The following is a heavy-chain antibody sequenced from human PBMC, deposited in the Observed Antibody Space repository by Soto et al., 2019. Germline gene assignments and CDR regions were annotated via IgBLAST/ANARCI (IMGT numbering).Heavy chain of an antibody. V-gene: IGHV3-30*02. Sequence: GGSLRLSCAASGFTFSSYGMHWVRQAPGKGLEWVAVIWYDGSNKYYADSVKGRFTIPRDNSKNTLYLQMNSLRAEDTAVYYCVKYAVYTAMVTPNKYYYYGMDVWGQGTTVTVSS. CDR1: GFTFSSYG. D-gene: IGHD5-18*01. CDR2: IWYDGSNK. CDR3: VKYAVYTAMVTPNKYYYYGMDV. J-gene: IGHJ6*02.